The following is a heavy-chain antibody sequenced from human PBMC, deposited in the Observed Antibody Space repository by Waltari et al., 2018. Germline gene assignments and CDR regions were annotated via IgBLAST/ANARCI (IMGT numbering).Heavy chain of an antibody. J-gene: IGHJ3*02. CDR3: ARFTGSLGVGATHAEPQLRNDAFDI. CDR2: IIPIVGTA. CDR1: GGTFSSYA. Sequence: QVQLVQSGAEVKKPGSSVKVSCKASGGTFSSYAISWVRQAPGQGLAWMGRIIPIVGTATYAQKFQGRVTITADKSTSTAYMELSSLRSEDTAVYYCARFTGSLGVGATHAEPQLRNDAFDIWGQGTMVTVSS. D-gene: IGHD1-26*01. V-gene: IGHV1-69*04.